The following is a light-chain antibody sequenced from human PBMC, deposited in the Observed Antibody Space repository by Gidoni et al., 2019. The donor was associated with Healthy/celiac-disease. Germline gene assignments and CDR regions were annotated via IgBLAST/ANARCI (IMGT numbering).Light chain of an antibody. CDR1: SSDVGSYNL. Sequence: QSALTQPASVSGSPGQSITISCTGTSSDVGSYNLVSWYQQHPGKAPKLMIYEGSKRPSGVSNRFSGSKSGKTASLTISGLQAEDEADYYCCSYAGSSTWGVFGGGTKLTVL. CDR2: EGS. V-gene: IGLV2-23*01. J-gene: IGLJ3*02. CDR3: CSYAGSSTWGV.